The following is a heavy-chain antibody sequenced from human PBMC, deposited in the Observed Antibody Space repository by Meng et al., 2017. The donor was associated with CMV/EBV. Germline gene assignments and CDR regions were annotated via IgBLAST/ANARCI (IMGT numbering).Heavy chain of an antibody. CDR2: TYYRSKWYI. J-gene: IGHJ6*02. D-gene: IGHD2-2*01. CDR3: ARVRCSTTSCYYEYYYGMDV. V-gene: IGHV6-1*01. CDR1: GDSVSSNSAT. Sequence: PCSISGDSVSSNSATWSWIRQSPSRGLEWLGRTYYRSKWYIDYAVSVKSRIDINLDTTKNQFSLQLNAVTPEDTAVYYCARVRCSTTSCYYEYYYGMDVWGQGTTVTVSS.